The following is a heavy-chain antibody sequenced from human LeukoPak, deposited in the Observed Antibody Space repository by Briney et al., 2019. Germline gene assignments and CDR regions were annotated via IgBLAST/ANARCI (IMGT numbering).Heavy chain of an antibody. V-gene: IGHV3-23*01. D-gene: IGHD3-9*01. CDR3: AKGDPPTYYDILTGQDY. CDR2: IWGGGGST. J-gene: IGHJ4*02. Sequence: GGSLSLSCAASGFLYSMYPVRWARHARGKGLEWLTAIWGGGGSTYYADSVKGRFTIYRDNSKNTLYLEMNSLRVEDTAVYYCAKGDPPTYYDILTGQDYWGQGTLVTVSS. CDR1: GFLYSMYP.